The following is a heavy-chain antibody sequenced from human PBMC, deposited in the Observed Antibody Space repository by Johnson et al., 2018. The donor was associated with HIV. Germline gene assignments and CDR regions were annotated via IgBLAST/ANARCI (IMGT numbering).Heavy chain of an antibody. V-gene: IGHV3-30*04. CDR3: ARDQRGDIIPTTYDAFDI. Sequence: QVQLVESGGGLVKPGGSLRLSCAASGFTFSNYPMHWVRQAPGKGLEWVAVISFDGSNKYYADSLRGRFTISRDNSKNTLYLQMSSLGTDDTAIYYCARDQRGDIIPTTYDAFDIWGQGTMVTVSS. J-gene: IGHJ3*02. CDR1: GFTFSNYP. D-gene: IGHD5-12*01. CDR2: ISFDGSNK.